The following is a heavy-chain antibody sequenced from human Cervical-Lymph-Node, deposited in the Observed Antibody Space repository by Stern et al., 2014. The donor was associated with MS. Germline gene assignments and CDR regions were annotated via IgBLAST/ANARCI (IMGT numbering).Heavy chain of an antibody. D-gene: IGHD4-17*01. CDR1: GYSFITYS. CDR2: IYPGDSDA. V-gene: IGHV5-51*01. J-gene: IGHJ4*02. CDR3: ARMSRRCFDY. Sequence: VQLVESGAEVKKPGESLKISCKGSGYSFITYSIGWVRQMPGKGLEWMGCIYPGDSDARYSPSFQGQVTISADKSISTAYLQWSSLKASDTAIYYCARMSRRCFDYWGQGTLVTVSP.